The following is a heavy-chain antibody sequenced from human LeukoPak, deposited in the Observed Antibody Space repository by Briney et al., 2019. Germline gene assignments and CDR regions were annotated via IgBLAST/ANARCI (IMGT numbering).Heavy chain of an antibody. Sequence: GGSLRLSCAASGFTFSSYSMNWVRQAPGKGLEWVSSFSSSSSYIYYADSVKGRFTISRDNAKNSLYLQMNSLRAEDTAVYYCARDRGGSSGGENFDYWGQGTLVTVSS. CDR3: ARDRGGSSGGENFDY. J-gene: IGHJ4*02. V-gene: IGHV3-21*01. CDR1: GFTFSSYS. D-gene: IGHD2-15*01. CDR2: FSSSSSYI.